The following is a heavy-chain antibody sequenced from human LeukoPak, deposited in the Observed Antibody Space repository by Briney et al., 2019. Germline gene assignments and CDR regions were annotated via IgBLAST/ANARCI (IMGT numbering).Heavy chain of an antibody. V-gene: IGHV3-48*03. CDR3: ARENDVVLSVDY. CDR1: GFTFSSYE. J-gene: IGHJ4*02. CDR2: ISSGGNTI. Sequence: GGSLRLSCAASGFTFSSYEMNWVRQAPGKGLEWVSYISSGGNTIYYADSVKGRFTISRDNAKNSLYLQMNSLRAEDTAVYYCARENDVVLSVDYSGQGTLVTVSS. D-gene: IGHD5/OR15-5a*01.